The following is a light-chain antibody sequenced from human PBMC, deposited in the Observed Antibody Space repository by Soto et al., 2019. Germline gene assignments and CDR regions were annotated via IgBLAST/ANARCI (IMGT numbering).Light chain of an antibody. CDR3: QQYYSTPIT. CDR1: QSVLYSSNNKNY. V-gene: IGKV4-1*01. Sequence: DIVMTQSPDSLAVSLGERATINCKSSQSVLYSSNNKNYLAWYQQKPGQPPKLLIYWASTRESGVPDRFSGSGSGKDFTLTISSLQAEDVGVYYCQQYYSTPITFGQGTRLEIK. CDR2: WAS. J-gene: IGKJ5*01.